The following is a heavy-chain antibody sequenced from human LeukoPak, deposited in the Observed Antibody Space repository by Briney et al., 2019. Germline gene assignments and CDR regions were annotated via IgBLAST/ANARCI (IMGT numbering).Heavy chain of an antibody. V-gene: IGHV4-4*07. CDR2: IYPSGST. CDR3: ARGPTTDYASGSFNS. J-gene: IGHJ4*02. CDR1: GGSIITYW. D-gene: IGHD3-10*01. Sequence: SETLSLTCTVSGGSIITYWCDWIRQPAGKGLEWIGRIYPSGSTDYNPSLKGRVTMSIETSKNQFSLSLTSVTAADTAVYYCARGPTTDYASGSFNSWGQGTLVTVSS.